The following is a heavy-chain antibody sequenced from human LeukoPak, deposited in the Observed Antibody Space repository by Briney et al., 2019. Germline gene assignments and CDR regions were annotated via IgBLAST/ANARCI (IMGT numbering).Heavy chain of an antibody. J-gene: IGHJ3*02. CDR2: INPNSGGT. Sequence: ASVKVSCKASGYTFTGYYMHWVRQAPGQGLEWMGWINPNSGGTNYAQKFQGRVTMTRDTSISTAYMELSRLRSDDTAVYYCAREGGATVVTRSAFDIRGQGTMVTVSS. V-gene: IGHV1-2*02. CDR3: AREGGATVVTRSAFDI. D-gene: IGHD4-23*01. CDR1: GYTFTGYY.